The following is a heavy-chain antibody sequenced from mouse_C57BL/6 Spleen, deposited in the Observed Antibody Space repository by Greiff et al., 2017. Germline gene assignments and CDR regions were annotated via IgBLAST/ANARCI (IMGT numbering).Heavy chain of an antibody. J-gene: IGHJ1*03. V-gene: IGHV2-2*01. Sequence: QVQLQQSGPGLVQPSQSLSITCTVSGFSLTSYGVHWVRQSPGKGLEWLGVIWSGGGTDYNAAFISRLSISKDNSKSQVFFKMNSLQADDTAIYYCARGGGSSRYWYFDVWGTGTTVTVSS. CDR2: IWSGGGT. D-gene: IGHD1-1*01. CDR1: GFSLTSYG. CDR3: ARGGGSSRYWYFDV.